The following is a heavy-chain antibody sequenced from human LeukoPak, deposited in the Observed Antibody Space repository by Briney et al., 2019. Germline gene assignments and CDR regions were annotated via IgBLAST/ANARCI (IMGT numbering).Heavy chain of an antibody. V-gene: IGHV3-23*01. J-gene: IGHJ1*01. D-gene: IGHD4-17*01. CDR3: ASYGDYGGRYFQH. CDR1: GFTFSSYA. CDR2: ISGSGGST. Sequence: GGSLRLSCAASGFTFSSYAMSWVRQAPGKGLEWVSAISGSGGSTYYADSVKGRFTISRDNAENSLYLQMNSLRAEDTAVYYCASYGDYGGRYFQHWGQGTLVTVSS.